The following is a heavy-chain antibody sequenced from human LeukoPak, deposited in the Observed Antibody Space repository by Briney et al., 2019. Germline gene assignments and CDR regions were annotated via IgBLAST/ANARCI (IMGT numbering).Heavy chain of an antibody. CDR1: GFTVSSNY. D-gene: IGHD3-10*01. J-gene: IGHJ6*02. CDR3: ARDLLGSGSYFDYYYYGMDV. V-gene: IGHV3-66*01. Sequence: PGGSLRLSCAASGFTVSSNYMSWVRQAPAKGLEWVSVIYSGGSTYYADSVKGRFTISRDNSKNTLYLQTNSLRAEDTAVYYCARDLLGSGSYFDYYYYGMDVWGQGTTVTVSS. CDR2: IYSGGST.